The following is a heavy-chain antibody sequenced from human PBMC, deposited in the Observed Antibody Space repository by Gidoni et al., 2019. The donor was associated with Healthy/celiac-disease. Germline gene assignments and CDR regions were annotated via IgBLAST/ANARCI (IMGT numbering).Heavy chain of an antibody. Sequence: QVQLQESGPGLVKPSETLSLTCTVSGGSISSYYWSWIRQPPGKGLEWIGYIYYSGSTNYNPSLKSRVTISVDTSKNQFSLKLSSVTAADTAVYYCARDRGHGAPHYYYGMDVWGQGTTVTVSS. V-gene: IGHV4-59*01. CDR2: IYYSGST. CDR1: GGSISSYY. J-gene: IGHJ6*02. D-gene: IGHD1-26*01. CDR3: ARDRGHGAPHYYYGMDV.